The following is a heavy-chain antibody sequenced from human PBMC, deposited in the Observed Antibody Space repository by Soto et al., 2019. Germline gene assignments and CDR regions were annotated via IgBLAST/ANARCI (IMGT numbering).Heavy chain of an antibody. D-gene: IGHD3-16*02. CDR3: TRYYLGELSPHFDY. V-gene: IGHV3-49*03. CDR1: GFTFGDYA. CDR2: IRSKAYGGTT. J-gene: IGHJ4*02. Sequence: GGSLRLSCTASGFTFGDYAMSWFRQAPGKGLEWVGFIRSKAYGGTTEYAASVKGRFTSLRVDSKSIAYLQMNSLKNEDTAVYYCTRYYLGELSPHFDYWGQGTLVTVSS.